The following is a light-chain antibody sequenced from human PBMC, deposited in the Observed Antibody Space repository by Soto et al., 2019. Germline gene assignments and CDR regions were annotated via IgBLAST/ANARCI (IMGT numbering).Light chain of an antibody. CDR1: QGVGSN. CDR2: DAS. V-gene: IGKV3-15*01. Sequence: IVVTQSPATLSVSPGERVTLSCRASQGVGSNLAWYQQRPGQAPRLLIYDASTRATGIPDRFSGSGSGTDFTLTITSLQSEDFAVYWCQQYNNWPLTFGPGTRLEIK. CDR3: QQYNNWPLT. J-gene: IGKJ5*01.